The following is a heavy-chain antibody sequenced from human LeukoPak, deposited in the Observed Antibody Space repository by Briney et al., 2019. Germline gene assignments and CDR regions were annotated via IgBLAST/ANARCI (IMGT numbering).Heavy chain of an antibody. D-gene: IGHD2-15*01. CDR3: ARGECSGGSCLSTFDY. CDR2: IWYDGSNT. V-gene: IGHV3-33*01. CDR1: GFTFSSYG. J-gene: IGHJ4*02. Sequence: AGRSLRLSCAASGFTFSSYGIHWDRQAPGKGLEWVAVIWYDGSNTYYADSVKGRFTISRDNSKNTLYLQMNSLRAEDTAVYYCARGECSGGSCLSTFDYWGQGTLVTVSS.